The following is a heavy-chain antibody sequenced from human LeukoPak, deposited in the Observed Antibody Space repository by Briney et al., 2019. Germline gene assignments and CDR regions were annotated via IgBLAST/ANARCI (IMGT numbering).Heavy chain of an antibody. V-gene: IGHV3-23*01. CDR3: AREVGAIVLGRKYGMDV. CDR1: GFTFSSYA. J-gene: IGHJ6*02. D-gene: IGHD1-26*01. Sequence: GGSLRLSCAASGFTFSSYAMSWVRQAPGKGLEWVSAISGSGGSTYYADSVKGRFTISRDNAKNSLYLQMNSLRAEDTAVYYCAREVGAIVLGRKYGMDVWGQGTTVTVSS. CDR2: ISGSGGST.